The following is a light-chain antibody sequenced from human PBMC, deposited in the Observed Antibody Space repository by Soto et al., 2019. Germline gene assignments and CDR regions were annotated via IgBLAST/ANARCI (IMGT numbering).Light chain of an antibody. CDR1: QTINSK. CDR3: QQYETYFRYT. Sequence: DIQMTQSPATLSASVGDRVTITCRASQTINSKLAWYQKKPGQAPKLLIYDGYNLESGVPSRLSGSRAGTEFTLSIGSLQPDDFATYYCQQYETYFRYTFGQGTKLDIK. V-gene: IGKV1-5*01. CDR2: DGY. J-gene: IGKJ2*01.